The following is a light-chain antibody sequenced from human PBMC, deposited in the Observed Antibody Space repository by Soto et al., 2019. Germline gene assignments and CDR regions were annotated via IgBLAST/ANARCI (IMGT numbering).Light chain of an antibody. J-gene: IGKJ4*01. CDR3: QQLHSYPLT. V-gene: IGKV1-9*01. CDR1: QDIYTY. CDR2: SAS. Sequence: DIQLTQSPSFVSASVGDGVTITCRASQDIYTYLAWYQQKPGKAPNLLIYSASTLQSGVPSRFSGSGSGTEFTLTISTLQPEDFATYYCQQLHSYPLTFGGGTEVEI.